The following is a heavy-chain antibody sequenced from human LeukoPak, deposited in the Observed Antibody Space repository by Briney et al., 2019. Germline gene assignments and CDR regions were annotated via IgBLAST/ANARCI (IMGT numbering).Heavy chain of an antibody. V-gene: IGHV3-33*01. D-gene: IGHD6-13*01. J-gene: IGHJ4*02. CDR2: IWYDGSNK. CDR3: ARVSGIAAAGTHFDY. Sequence: GGSLRLSCAASGFTFSSYGMHWVRQAPGKGLEWVAVIWYDGSNKYYADSVKGRFTISRDNSKNTLYLQMNSLRAEDTAVYYCARVSGIAAAGTHFDYWGQGTLVTVSS. CDR1: GFTFSSYG.